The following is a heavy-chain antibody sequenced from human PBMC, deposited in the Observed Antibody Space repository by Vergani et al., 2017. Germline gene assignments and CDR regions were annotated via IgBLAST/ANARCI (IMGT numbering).Heavy chain of an antibody. D-gene: IGHD3-3*01. CDR2: IKQDGSEK. Sequence: EVQLVESGGGLVQPGGSLRLSCAASGFHFSSYWMSWVRQAPGKGLEWLANIKQDGSEKYYMDSVKGRFTISRDNAKNSLYLQMNSLRAEDTAVYYCARYRTYYDFWSGHPHLPRYFQHWGQGTLVTVSS. V-gene: IGHV3-7*03. CDR1: GFHFSSYW. J-gene: IGHJ1*01. CDR3: ARYRTYYDFWSGHPHLPRYFQH.